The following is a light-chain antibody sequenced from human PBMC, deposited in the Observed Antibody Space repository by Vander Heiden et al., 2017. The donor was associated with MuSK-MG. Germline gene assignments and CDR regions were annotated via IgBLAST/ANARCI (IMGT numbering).Light chain of an antibody. J-gene: IGKJ5*01. Sequence: EIVLTQSPATLSSSPGQRATLSCGASQSVNSGHLAWYQQKPGQAPRLLIYDASTRATGVPDRFSGSGSGTDFVLTISRLEPEDFAVYYCSQDGTSMITFGQGTRLEIK. CDR3: SQDGTSMIT. CDR2: DAS. CDR1: QSVNSGH. V-gene: IGKV3D-20*01.